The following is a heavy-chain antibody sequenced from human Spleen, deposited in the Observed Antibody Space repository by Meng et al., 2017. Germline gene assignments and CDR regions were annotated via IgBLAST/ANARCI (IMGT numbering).Heavy chain of an antibody. Sequence: GGSLRLSCAASGFTFSNYAMNWVRQAPGKGLEWVSTLSGSGFTTFYADPVKGRFTISRDNSNNMLFLQMSSLRAEDTAVYYCAKDRIAVAGGGWFDPWGQGTLVTVSS. J-gene: IGHJ5*02. CDR1: GFTFSNYA. V-gene: IGHV3-23*01. CDR3: AKDRIAVAGGGWFDP. CDR2: LSGSGFTT. D-gene: IGHD6-19*01.